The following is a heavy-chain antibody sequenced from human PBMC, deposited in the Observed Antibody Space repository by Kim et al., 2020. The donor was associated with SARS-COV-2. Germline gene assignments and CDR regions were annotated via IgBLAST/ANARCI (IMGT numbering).Heavy chain of an antibody. V-gene: IGHV3-20*04. Sequence: GGSLRLSCVASGFTFDDSGMSWVRQAPGKGLEWVSGINWNGVTTAYADSVKGRFTISRDNAKNSLYLQMNSLRGEDTALYYCARVNWGFRFTYFYFMDVWGKGTTVTVFS. CDR3: ARVNWGFRFTYFYFMDV. J-gene: IGHJ6*03. CDR2: INWNGVTT. D-gene: IGHD7-27*01. CDR1: GFTFDDSG.